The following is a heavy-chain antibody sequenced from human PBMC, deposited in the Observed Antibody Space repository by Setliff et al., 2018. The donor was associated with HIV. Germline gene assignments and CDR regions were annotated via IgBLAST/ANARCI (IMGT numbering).Heavy chain of an antibody. Sequence: GGSLRLSCAASGFTFSSYSMNWVRQAPGKGLEWVSYISSSSSTIYYADSVKGRFTISRDNAKNSLYLQMNSLRAEDTAVYYCAKEDWLPRSNYYYYYMDVWGKGTTVTVS. CDR2: ISSSSSTI. V-gene: IGHV3-48*01. CDR1: GFTFSSYS. J-gene: IGHJ6*03. D-gene: IGHD3-9*01. CDR3: AKEDWLPRSNYYYYYMDV.